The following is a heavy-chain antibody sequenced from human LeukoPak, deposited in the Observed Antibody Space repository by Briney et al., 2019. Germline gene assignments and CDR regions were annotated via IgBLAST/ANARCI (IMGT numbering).Heavy chain of an antibody. J-gene: IGHJ4*02. CDR1: GFTVSSNY. Sequence: GGSLRLSCAASGFTVSSNYMSWVRQAPGKGLEWVSVIYSGGSTYYADSVKGRFTISRDNSKNTLYPQMNSLRAEDTAVYYCARDYGAGTFIRYFDYWGQGTLVTVSS. V-gene: IGHV3-66*01. D-gene: IGHD6-19*01. CDR2: IYSGGST. CDR3: ARDYGAGTFIRYFDY.